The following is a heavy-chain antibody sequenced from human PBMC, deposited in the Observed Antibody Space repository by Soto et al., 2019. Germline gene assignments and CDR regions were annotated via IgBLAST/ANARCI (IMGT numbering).Heavy chain of an antibody. D-gene: IGHD4-4*01. CDR1: GFTFSTYS. J-gene: IGHJ4*01. CDR3: AREGINNYNEYYFDS. V-gene: IGHV3-21*01. Sequence: SGGSLRLSCAASGFTFSTYSMNWVRQAPGKGLEWVSSISGSGNYTHYADFLRGRFTISSDNAKTSLYLQMNSLRDEDTAVYYCAREGINNYNEYYFDSWGHGTVVTVSS. CDR2: ISGSGNYT.